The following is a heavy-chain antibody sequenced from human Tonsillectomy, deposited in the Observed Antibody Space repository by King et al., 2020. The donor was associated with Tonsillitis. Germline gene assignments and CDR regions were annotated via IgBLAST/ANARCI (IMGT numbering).Heavy chain of an antibody. CDR1: GGSISSSY. J-gene: IGHJ3*02. Sequence: VQLQESGPGLVKTSETLSLTCTVSGGSISSSYWSWIRQPPGKGLEWIGYIYYTGSTNYNPSLKSRVTISIETSKNQFSLKLTSVTAADTAVYYCARWGGSLDAFYIWGQGTMVTVSS. V-gene: IGHV4-59*01. CDR3: ARWGGSLDAFYI. CDR2: IYYTGST. D-gene: IGHD1-26*01.